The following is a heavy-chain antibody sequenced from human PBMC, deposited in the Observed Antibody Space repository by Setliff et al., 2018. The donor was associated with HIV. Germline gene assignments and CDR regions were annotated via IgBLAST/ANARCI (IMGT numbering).Heavy chain of an antibody. CDR3: ARITPYGSGYY. J-gene: IGHJ4*02. Sequence: SETLSLTCTVSGGSISSYYWSWIRQPPGKGLEWIGYMYYSGSTYYNPSLKSRLTMLVDTSKNQFSLKLSSVTAADTAVYYCARITPYGSGYYWGQGTLVTVSS. V-gene: IGHV4-59*08. D-gene: IGHD3-10*01. CDR2: MYYSGST. CDR1: GGSISSYY.